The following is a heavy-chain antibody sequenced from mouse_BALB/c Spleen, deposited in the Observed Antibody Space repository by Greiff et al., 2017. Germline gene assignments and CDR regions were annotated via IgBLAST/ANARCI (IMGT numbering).Heavy chain of an antibody. J-gene: IGHJ3*01. CDR3: ARHAGAWFAY. Sequence: EVMLVESGGGLVQPGGSLKLSCAASGFTFSSYTMSWVRQTPEKRLEWVAYISNGGGSTYYPDTVKGRFTISRDNAKNTLYLQMSSLKSEDTAMYYCARHAGAWFAYWGQGTLVTVSA. D-gene: IGHD4-1*01. CDR1: GFTFSSYT. CDR2: ISNGGGST. V-gene: IGHV5-12-2*01.